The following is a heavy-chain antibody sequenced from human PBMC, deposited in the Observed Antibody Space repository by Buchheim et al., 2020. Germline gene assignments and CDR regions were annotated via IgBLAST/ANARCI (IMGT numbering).Heavy chain of an antibody. CDR1: GFTFSSYG. D-gene: IGHD3-22*01. J-gene: IGHJ3*02. Sequence: QVQLVESGGGVVQPGRSLRLSCAASGFTFSSYGMHWVRQAPGKGLEWVAVIWYDGSNKYYADSVKGRFTIYRDNSKNTLYLQMNSLRAEDTAVYYCARDQEAYYYDSSGYYLDAFDIWGQGT. V-gene: IGHV3-33*01. CDR2: IWYDGSNK. CDR3: ARDQEAYYYDSSGYYLDAFDI.